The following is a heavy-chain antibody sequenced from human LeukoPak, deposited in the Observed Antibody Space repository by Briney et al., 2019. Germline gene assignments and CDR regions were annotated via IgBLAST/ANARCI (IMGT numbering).Heavy chain of an antibody. J-gene: IGHJ5*02. CDR3: ARDERNTVVVPAAILNS. V-gene: IGHV1-2*02. CDR2: INPNSGGT. Sequence: ASVKVSCKASGYTFTGYYMHWVRQAPGQGLEWMGWINPNSGGTNYAQKFQGRVTMTRDTSTSTAYMELRSLRSDDTAVYYCARDERNTVVVPAAILNSWGQGTLVTVSS. CDR1: GYTFTGYY. D-gene: IGHD2-2*02.